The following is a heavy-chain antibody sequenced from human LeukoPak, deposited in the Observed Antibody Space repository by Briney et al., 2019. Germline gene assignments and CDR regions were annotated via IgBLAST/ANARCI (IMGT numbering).Heavy chain of an antibody. CDR3: ARGFSYVYLDY. CDR1: GGSISSYY. D-gene: IGHD5-18*01. V-gene: IGHV4-4*07. CDR2: FYTSGST. J-gene: IGHJ4*02. Sequence: PSETLSLTCTVSGGSISSYYWSWIRQPAGKGLEWIGHFYTSGSTNYNPSLKSRITMSVDTSKNQFSLKLTSMSAADTAVYFCARGFSYVYLDYWGQGILVTVSS.